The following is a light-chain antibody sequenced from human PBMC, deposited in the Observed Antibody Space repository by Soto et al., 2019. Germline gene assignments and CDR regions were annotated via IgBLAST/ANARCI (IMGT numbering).Light chain of an antibody. Sequence: NFMLTQLHSLSESPGKTVILSFTRSSGSIASNYFQWYQHRPGSAPTIVIYEDDQRPSGVPDRFSGSIDSSSNSASLTISGLKPEDEADSYCHSLESNSVVFGGGTKVTVL. CDR3: HSLESNSVV. V-gene: IGLV6-57*03. CDR1: SGSIASNY. J-gene: IGLJ2*01. CDR2: EDD.